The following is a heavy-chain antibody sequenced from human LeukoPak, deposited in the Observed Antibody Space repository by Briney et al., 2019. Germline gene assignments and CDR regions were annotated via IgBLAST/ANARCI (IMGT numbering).Heavy chain of an antibody. Sequence: GGSLRLSCAASGFTFDDYAMHWVRQAPGKGLEWVSGISWNSGSIGYADSVKGRFSISRDNAKNSLYLQMNSLRVEDTGVYYCALLAVASDFDYWGQGALVTVSS. D-gene: IGHD6-19*01. J-gene: IGHJ4*02. CDR3: ALLAVASDFDY. V-gene: IGHV3-9*01. CDR1: GFTFDDYA. CDR2: ISWNSGSI.